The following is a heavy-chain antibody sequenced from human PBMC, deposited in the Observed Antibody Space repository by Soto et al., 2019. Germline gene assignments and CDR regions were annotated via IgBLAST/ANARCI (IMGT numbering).Heavy chain of an antibody. V-gene: IGHV4-31*03. Sequence: SETLSLSCTVSGGSISSGGYYWSWIRQHPGKGLQWIGYIYYSGSTYYNPSLKSRITISVDTSKNQFSLKLSSVTAADTAVYYCARGSGSYYDKYNWFDPWGQGTLVT. D-gene: IGHD3-10*01. CDR3: ARGSGSYYDKYNWFDP. CDR1: GGSISSGGYY. CDR2: IYYSGST. J-gene: IGHJ5*02.